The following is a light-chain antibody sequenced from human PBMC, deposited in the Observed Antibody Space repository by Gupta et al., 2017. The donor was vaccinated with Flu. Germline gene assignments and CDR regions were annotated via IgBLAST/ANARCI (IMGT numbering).Light chain of an antibody. V-gene: IGLV2-8*01. CDR3: SSYAGSDNYVV. Sequence: QSALTQPPSASGSPGQSVTISCTGTSSAVGGYNYVSCYQQHPGNAPKLIIYEVTKRPSGVPDRFSGSRSGNTASLTVSGLQAEDEADYSCSSYAGSDNYVVFGGGTKLTVL. CDR2: EVT. J-gene: IGLJ2*01. CDR1: SSAVGGYNY.